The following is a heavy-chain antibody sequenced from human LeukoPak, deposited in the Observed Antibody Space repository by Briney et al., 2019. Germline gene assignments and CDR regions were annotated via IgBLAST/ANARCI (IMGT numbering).Heavy chain of an antibody. V-gene: IGHV6-1*01. D-gene: IGHD2-15*01. CDR1: GNSVSSNYAA. CDR2: AYYRSRWYI. J-gene: IGHJ4*02. CDR3: AKGSFQGGFDF. Sequence: SQTLSLTCAISGNSVSSNYAAWHWIRQSPSRGLEWLGEAYYRSRWYIDYAESVRNRIIINPDTSKNQLSLQLNSVTPDDTAVYYCAKGSFQGGFDFWGQGTLVTVPS.